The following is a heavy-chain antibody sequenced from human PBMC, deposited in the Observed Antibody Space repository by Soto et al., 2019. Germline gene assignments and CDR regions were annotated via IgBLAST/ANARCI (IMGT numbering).Heavy chain of an antibody. CDR2: ISWNSGSI. CDR3: AKDIRAVAGPDGWFDP. D-gene: IGHD6-19*01. J-gene: IGHJ5*02. V-gene: IGHV3-9*01. Sequence: GGSLRLSCAASGFTFDDYAMHWVRQAPGKGLEWVSGISWNSGSIGYADSVKGRFTISRDNAKNSLYLQMNSLRAEDTALYYCAKDIRAVAGPDGWFDPWGQGTLVTVS. CDR1: GFTFDDYA.